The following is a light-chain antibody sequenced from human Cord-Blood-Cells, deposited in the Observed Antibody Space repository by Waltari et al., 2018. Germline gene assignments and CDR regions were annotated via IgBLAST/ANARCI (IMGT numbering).Light chain of an antibody. CDR1: QGISSA. V-gene: IGKV1-13*02. J-gene: IGKJ3*01. CDR2: DAS. Sequence: AIRLTQSPSSMSASVGDRVTITCRTSQGISSALAWYQQKPGKAPKLLIYDASSWESGVPSRFSGSASGTDFTLTISSLQPEDFATYYCQHFNSYPRTFGPGTKVDIK. CDR3: QHFNSYPRT.